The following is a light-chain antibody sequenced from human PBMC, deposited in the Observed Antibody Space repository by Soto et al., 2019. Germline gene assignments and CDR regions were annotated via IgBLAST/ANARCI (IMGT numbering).Light chain of an antibody. Sequence: QSALTQPASVSGSPGQSITISCSGTSSDIGSYNYVSWYQQHPGIAPKLMIYEVTNRPSGVSSRFSGSKSGNTASLTISGLQAEDEADYYCSSYTSSSTRVFGTGTKVAVL. J-gene: IGLJ1*01. CDR1: SSDIGSYNY. CDR3: SSYTSSSTRV. CDR2: EVT. V-gene: IGLV2-14*01.